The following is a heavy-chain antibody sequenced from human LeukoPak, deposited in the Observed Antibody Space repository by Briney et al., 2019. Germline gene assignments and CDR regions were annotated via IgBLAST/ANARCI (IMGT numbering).Heavy chain of an antibody. D-gene: IGHD2-15*01. CDR1: GFTFSSYA. CDR2: ISGSGGST. Sequence: GGALRLSCAASGFTFSSYAMSWVRQAPGKGLEWVSAISGSGGSTYYADSVKGRFTISRDNSKNTLYLQMNSLRAEDTAVYYCAKLSSGGSCYSCAFDIWGQGTMVTVSS. J-gene: IGHJ3*02. CDR3: AKLSSGGSCYSCAFDI. V-gene: IGHV3-23*01.